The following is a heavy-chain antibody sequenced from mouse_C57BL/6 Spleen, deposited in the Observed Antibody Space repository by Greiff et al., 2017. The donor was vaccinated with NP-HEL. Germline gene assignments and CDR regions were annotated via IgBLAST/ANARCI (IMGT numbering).Heavy chain of an antibody. V-gene: IGHV1-82*01. CDR3: ARSPYYYGSSYDAMDY. J-gene: IGHJ4*01. Sequence: VQRVESGPELVKPGASVKISCKASGYAFSSSWMNWVKQRPGKGLEWIGRIYPGDGDTNYNGKFKGKATLTADKSSSTAYMQLSSLTSEDSAVYFCARSPYYYGSSYDAMDYWGQGTSVTVSS. CDR1: GYAFSSSW. D-gene: IGHD1-1*01. CDR2: IYPGDGDT.